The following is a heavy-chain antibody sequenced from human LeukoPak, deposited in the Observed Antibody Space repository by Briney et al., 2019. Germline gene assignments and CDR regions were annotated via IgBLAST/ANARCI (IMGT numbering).Heavy chain of an antibody. CDR3: ARRRDDFWSGYYSLGAFDY. Sequence: SETLSLTCIVSVGSMNSYYWSWIRQPPGKGLEWIGYIYYSWSTNYNPSLKRRVTISVDTSKTQFSLKLSSVTAADTAVYYCARRRDDFWSGYYSLGAFDYWGQGTLVTVSS. V-gene: IGHV4-59*08. CDR2: IYYSWST. J-gene: IGHJ4*02. D-gene: IGHD3-3*01. CDR1: VGSMNSYY.